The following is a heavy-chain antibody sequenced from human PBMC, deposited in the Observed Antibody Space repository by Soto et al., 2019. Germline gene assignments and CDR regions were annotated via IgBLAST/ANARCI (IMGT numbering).Heavy chain of an antibody. V-gene: IGHV3-9*01. CDR1: GFTFDDYA. CDR2: ISWNSGSI. D-gene: IGHD6-19*01. Sequence: EVQLVESGGGLVQPGRSLRLSCAASGFTFDDYAMHWVRQAPGKGLKWVSGISWNSGSIGYADSVKGRFTISRDNAKNSLYLQMNSLRAEDTALYYCAKDMSGGWYSPIDYWGQGTLVTVSS. J-gene: IGHJ4*02. CDR3: AKDMSGGWYSPIDY.